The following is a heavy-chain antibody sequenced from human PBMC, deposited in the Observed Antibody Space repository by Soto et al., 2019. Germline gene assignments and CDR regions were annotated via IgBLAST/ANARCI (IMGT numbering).Heavy chain of an antibody. D-gene: IGHD1-1*01. V-gene: IGHV3-7*03. CDR3: ARLTEAVTTFVY. CDR1: GFALSPYW. CDR2: INQGGSVK. Sequence: HPGGSLRLSCEASGFALSPYWMSWVCQAPGNGLEWVASINQGGSVKHYVDSVRGRFTISRDNAKNSLFLQMNSLSAEDTAVYFCARLTEAVTTFVYWGQGTPVTVSS. J-gene: IGHJ4*02.